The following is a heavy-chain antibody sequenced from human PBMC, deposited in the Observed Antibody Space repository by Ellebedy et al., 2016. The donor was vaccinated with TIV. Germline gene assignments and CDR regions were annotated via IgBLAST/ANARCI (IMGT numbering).Heavy chain of an antibody. J-gene: IGHJ4*02. CDR1: GFTFSGSA. V-gene: IGHV3-73*01. Sequence: PGGSLRLSCAASGFTFSGSAMHWVRQASGKGLEWVGRIRSKANSYATAYAASVKGRFTISRDDSKNTAYLQMNSLKTEDTAVYYCTRRGRYCTNGVCHFFDYWGQGTLVTVSS. D-gene: IGHD2-8*01. CDR3: TRRGRYCTNGVCHFFDY. CDR2: IRSKANSYAT.